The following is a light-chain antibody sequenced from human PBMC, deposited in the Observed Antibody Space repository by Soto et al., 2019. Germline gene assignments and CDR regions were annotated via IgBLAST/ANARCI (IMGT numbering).Light chain of an antibody. V-gene: IGKV4-1*01. CDR1: QSVLYSSNNKNY. J-gene: IGKJ2*01. CDR2: WAS. CDR3: QQYESTPPT. Sequence: DIVMTQSPDSLAVSLGERATINCKSSQSVLYSSNNKNYLAWYQQRPGQPPKLLIYWASTRESGVPDRFSGSGSGTDFTLTITSLQAEDVAVYYCQQYESTPPTFGQGTKVAIK.